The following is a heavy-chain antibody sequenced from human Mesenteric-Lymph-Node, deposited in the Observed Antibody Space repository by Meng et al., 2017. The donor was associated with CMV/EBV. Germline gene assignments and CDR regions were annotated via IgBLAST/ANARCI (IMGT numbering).Heavy chain of an antibody. CDR3: ARGQVFQH. CDR1: TFTFSNHW. J-gene: IGHJ1*01. V-gene: IGHV3-7*01. Sequence: GESLKISCVASTFTFSNHWMNWVRQAPGKGLEWVANIKQDGSEKYYVDSVKGRFTISRDNAKNSLYLQMNSLRAEDTAVYYCARGQVFQHWGQGTLVTVSS. CDR2: IKQDGSEK.